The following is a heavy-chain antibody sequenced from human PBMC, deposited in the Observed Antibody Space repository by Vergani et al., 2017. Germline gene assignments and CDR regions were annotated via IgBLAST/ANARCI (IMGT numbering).Heavy chain of an antibody. CDR2: IWYDGSNK. V-gene: IGHV3-33*08. CDR1: GFTFSSYG. CDR3: ASANYDSSGYYYANYWYFDL. Sequence: VQLVESGGGVVQPGRSLRLSCAASGFTFSSYGMHWVRQAPGKGLEWVAVIWYDGSNKYYADSVKGRFTISRDNSKNTLYLQMNSLRAEDTAVYYCASANYDSSGYYYANYWYFDLWGRGTLVTVSS. D-gene: IGHD3-22*01. J-gene: IGHJ2*01.